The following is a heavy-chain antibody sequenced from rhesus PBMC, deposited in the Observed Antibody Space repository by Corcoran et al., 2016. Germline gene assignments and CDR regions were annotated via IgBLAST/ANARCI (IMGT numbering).Heavy chain of an antibody. Sequence: ELQLVQSGAEVTRPVESLQISCKTSGYSFNSFCISWVRQMPGKGLEWRRAMLTSEHANRYSQSFQDQVTNSANKSSSTADLQWSILKASDTATYYCAKGGRLYYCLESGGQGVGVTVYS. CDR1: GYSFNSFC. CDR3: AKGGRLYYCLES. D-gene: IGHD2-21*01. V-gene: IGHV5-20*02. J-gene: IGHJ6*01. CDR2: MLTSEHAN.